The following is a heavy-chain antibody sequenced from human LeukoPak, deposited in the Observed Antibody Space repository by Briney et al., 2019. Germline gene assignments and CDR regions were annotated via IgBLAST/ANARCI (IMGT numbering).Heavy chain of an antibody. CDR1: GFTFSSYA. CDR2: ISGSGGST. D-gene: IGHD6-19*01. V-gene: IGHV3-23*01. Sequence: PGGSLRLSCAASGFTFSSYAMSWVRQAPGKGLEWVSAISGSGGSTYYADSVKGRFTISRDNSKNTLYLQMNSLRAEDTAVYYYAKDLPGYSSGYTDYWGQGTLVTVSS. CDR3: AKDLPGYSSGYTDY. J-gene: IGHJ4*02.